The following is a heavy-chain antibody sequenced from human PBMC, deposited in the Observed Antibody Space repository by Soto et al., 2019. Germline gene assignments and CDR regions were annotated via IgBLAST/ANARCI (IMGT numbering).Heavy chain of an antibody. J-gene: IGHJ4*02. CDR3: ARGGERGYNY. V-gene: IGHV4-34*01. CDR1: GGTFSGYY. Sequence: QVQLQQWGAGLLKPSETLSLTCAVYGGTFSGYYWSWIRQPPGKGLEWIGEIKHSGGTKYSPSLKSRVTISVDTSKNQFSLKPSSVTAADTAVYYCARGGERGYNYWGQGTLVTVSS. D-gene: IGHD5-18*01. CDR2: IKHSGGT.